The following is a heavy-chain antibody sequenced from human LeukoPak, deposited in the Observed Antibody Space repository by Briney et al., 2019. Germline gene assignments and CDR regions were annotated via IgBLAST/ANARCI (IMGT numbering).Heavy chain of an antibody. CDR1: GGSLSSYY. CDR3: AREYYYDSRGYSYDY. Sequence: SETLSLTCTVSGGSLSSYYWSWIRHPPGKGLEWIGYIYYSGSTTYNPSTKRRVSISVDTSKNPYSLKLSSVTAADTAVYYCAREYYYDSRGYSYDYWGQGTLVTVSS. J-gene: IGHJ4*02. CDR2: IYYSGST. V-gene: IGHV4-59*12. D-gene: IGHD3-22*01.